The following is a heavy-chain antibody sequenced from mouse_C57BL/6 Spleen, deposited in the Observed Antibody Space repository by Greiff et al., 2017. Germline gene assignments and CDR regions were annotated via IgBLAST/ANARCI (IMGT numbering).Heavy chain of an antibody. Sequence: EVKVEESGGGLVQPGGSMKLSCAASGFTFSDAWMDWVRQSPEKGLEWVAEIRNKANNHATYYAESVKGRFTISRDDSKSSVYLQMNSLRAEDTGIYYCTRGYDYDVRDFDYWGQGTTLTVSS. J-gene: IGHJ2*01. CDR2: IRNKANNHAT. CDR1: GFTFSDAW. D-gene: IGHD2-4*01. CDR3: TRGYDYDVRDFDY. V-gene: IGHV6-6*01.